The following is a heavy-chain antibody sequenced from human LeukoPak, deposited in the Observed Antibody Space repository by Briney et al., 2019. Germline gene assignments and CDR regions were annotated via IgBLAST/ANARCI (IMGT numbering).Heavy chain of an antibody. CDR2: IFYSGST. CDR1: GGSISTSNYY. Sequence: SETLSLTCTVSGGSISTSNYYWGWIRQPPGKGLEWIGNIFYSGSTYYSPSLKSRVTISVDTSKNQFSLKLSSVTAADTAVYYCARDHGEGATIDYWGQGTLVTVSS. J-gene: IGHJ4*02. D-gene: IGHD1-26*01. V-gene: IGHV4-39*07. CDR3: ARDHGEGATIDY.